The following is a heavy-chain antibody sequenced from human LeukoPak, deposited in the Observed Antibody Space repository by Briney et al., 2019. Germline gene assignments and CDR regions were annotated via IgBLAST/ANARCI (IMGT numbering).Heavy chain of an antibody. D-gene: IGHD1-26*01. CDR1: GYTFTGYY. CDR2: INPNSGGT. J-gene: IGHJ4*02. Sequence: ASVKVSCKASGYTFTGYYMHWVRQAPGQGLEWMGWINPNSGGTNYAQKFQGWVTITRDTSASTAYMELSSLRSEDTAVYYCAGESGSYSFDYWGQGALVTVSS. CDR3: AGESGSYSFDY. V-gene: IGHV1-2*04.